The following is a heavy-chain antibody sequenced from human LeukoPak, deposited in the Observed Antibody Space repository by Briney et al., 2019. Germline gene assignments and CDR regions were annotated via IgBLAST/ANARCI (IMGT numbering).Heavy chain of an antibody. CDR3: AKVATKGNYYDSSGYSLDY. Sequence: GGSLRPSCAASGFTFSSYAMSWVRQAPGKGLEWDSHISGSGDSTYYADSVKGRFTISRDNSKNTLYLQMNSLRAEDTAVFYCAKVATKGNYYDSSGYSLDYWGQGTLVTVSS. V-gene: IGHV3-23*01. CDR1: GFTFSSYA. J-gene: IGHJ4*02. D-gene: IGHD3-22*01. CDR2: ISGSGDST.